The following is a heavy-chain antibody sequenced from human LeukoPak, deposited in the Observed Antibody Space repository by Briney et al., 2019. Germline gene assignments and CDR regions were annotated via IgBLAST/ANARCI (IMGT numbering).Heavy chain of an antibody. J-gene: IGHJ6*04. CDR1: GFTFSSYW. V-gene: IGHV3-48*04. D-gene: IGHD3-10*02. CDR2: ISSSGSTI. Sequence: GSLRLSCAASGFTFSSYWMHWVRQAPGKGLEWVSYISSSGSTIYYADSVKGRFTISRDNAKNSLYLQMNSLRAEDTAVYYCAELGITMIGGVWGKGTTVTISS. CDR3: AELGITMIGGV.